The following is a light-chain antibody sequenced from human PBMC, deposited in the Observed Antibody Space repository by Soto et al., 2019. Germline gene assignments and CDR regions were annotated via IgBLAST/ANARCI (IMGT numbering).Light chain of an antibody. CDR2: DVT. J-gene: IGLJ2*01. Sequence: QSALTQPPSVSGSPGQSVTISCTGTSSDVGGYNRVSWYQQPPGTAPKLIIYDVTKRPSGVPDRFSGSKPGNTASLTISGLQAEDEADYYCCSYAGSYSWIFGGGTKLTVL. CDR3: CSYAGSYSWI. CDR1: SSDVGGYNR. V-gene: IGLV2-11*01.